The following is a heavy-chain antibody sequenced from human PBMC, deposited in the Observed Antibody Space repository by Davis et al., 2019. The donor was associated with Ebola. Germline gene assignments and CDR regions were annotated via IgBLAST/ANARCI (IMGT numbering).Heavy chain of an antibody. V-gene: IGHV3-73*01. Sequence: GESLKISCAASGFTSSGSAMHWVRQASGKGLEWVGRIRSKANSYATAYAASVKGRFTISRDDSKNTAYLQMNSLKTEDTAVYYCTSSGYSYGASDYWGQGTLVTVSS. CDR1: GFTSSGSA. J-gene: IGHJ4*02. CDR3: TSSGYSYGASDY. D-gene: IGHD5-18*01. CDR2: IRSKANSYAT.